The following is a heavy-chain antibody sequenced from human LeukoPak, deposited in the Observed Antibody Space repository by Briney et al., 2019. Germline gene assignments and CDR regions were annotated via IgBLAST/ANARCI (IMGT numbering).Heavy chain of an antibody. Sequence: GGSLRLSCAASGFTVSSNYVSWVRQAPGKGLEWVSVIYSGGDTYYADSVKGRFTLSRDNSKNLLYLQMNSLRAEDTAMYYCARDGWFGDYNWFDPWGQGTLVTVSS. V-gene: IGHV3-53*01. D-gene: IGHD3-10*01. J-gene: IGHJ5*02. CDR1: GFTVSSNY. CDR3: ARDGWFGDYNWFDP. CDR2: IYSGGDT.